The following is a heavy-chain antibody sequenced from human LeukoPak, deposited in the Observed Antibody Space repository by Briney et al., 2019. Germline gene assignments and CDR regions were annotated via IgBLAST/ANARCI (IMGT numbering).Heavy chain of an antibody. D-gene: IGHD3-10*01. V-gene: IGHV3-49*03. CDR2: IRSKAYGGTT. CDR3: TRVLPAQLLRFGESPDY. Sequence: PGGSLRLSCTASGFTFGDYAMSWFRQAPGKGLEWVGFIRSKAYGGTTEYAASVKGRFTISRDDSRSIAYLQMNSLKTEDTAVYYCTRVLPAQLLRFGESPDYWGQGTLVTVSS. J-gene: IGHJ4*02. CDR1: GFTFGDYA.